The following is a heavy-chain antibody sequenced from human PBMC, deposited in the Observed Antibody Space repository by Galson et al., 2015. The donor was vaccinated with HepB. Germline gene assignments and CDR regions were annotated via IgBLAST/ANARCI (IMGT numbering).Heavy chain of an antibody. J-gene: IGHJ3*02. D-gene: IGHD3-10*01. V-gene: IGHV5-51*01. Sequence: QSGAEVKKPGESLKISCKGSGYSFTSYWIGWVRQMPGKGLEWMGIIYPGDSDTRYSPSFQGQVTISADKSISTAYLQWSSLKASDTAMYYCARPDGSGSYYLGRTPTPGGVAFDIWGQGTMVTVSS. CDR1: GYSFTSYW. CDR2: IYPGDSDT. CDR3: ARPDGSGSYYLGRTPTPGGVAFDI.